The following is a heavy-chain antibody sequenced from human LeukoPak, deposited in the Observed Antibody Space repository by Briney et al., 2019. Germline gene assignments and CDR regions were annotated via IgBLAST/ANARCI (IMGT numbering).Heavy chain of an antibody. Sequence: SETPSLTCTVSGGSISSYYWSWIRQPPGKGLEWIGYIYYSGSTNYNPSLKSRVNITVDTSKNQFPLKLSSVTAADTAVYYCARDRVAVAGQYQNWFDPWGQGTLVTVSS. CDR3: ARDRVAVAGQYQNWFDP. D-gene: IGHD6-19*01. J-gene: IGHJ5*02. CDR2: IYYSGST. CDR1: GGSISSYY. V-gene: IGHV4-59*01.